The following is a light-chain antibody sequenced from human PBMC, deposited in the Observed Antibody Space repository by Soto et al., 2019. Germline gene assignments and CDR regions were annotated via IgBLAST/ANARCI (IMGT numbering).Light chain of an antibody. V-gene: IGKV3-15*01. Sequence: EIVMTQSPATLSRSPGEIAALSCRASQSINSELAWYQQKPGQPPRLLIYGSSTRATGVPARFTGSESGSEFTLTISGLQSEDFAVYYCQQGHNWPLTFGQGTRLEI. J-gene: IGKJ2*01. CDR3: QQGHNWPLT. CDR2: GSS. CDR1: QSINSE.